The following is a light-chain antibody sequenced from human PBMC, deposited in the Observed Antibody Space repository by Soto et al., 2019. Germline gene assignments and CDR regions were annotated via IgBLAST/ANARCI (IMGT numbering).Light chain of an antibody. CDR3: FSYAGSYIYV. CDR1: SSDVGAYDY. V-gene: IGLV2-11*01. Sequence: QSALTQPRSVSGSPGQSVTISCTGTSSDVGAYDYVSWYQQHPGKAPKFMIYDVIKRPSGVLDRFSGSKSGNTASLTISGLQAEDEADYYCFSYAGSYIYVFGSGTKLTVL. J-gene: IGLJ1*01. CDR2: DVI.